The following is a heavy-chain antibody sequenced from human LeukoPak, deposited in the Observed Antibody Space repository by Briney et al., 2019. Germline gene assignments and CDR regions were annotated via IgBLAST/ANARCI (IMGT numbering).Heavy chain of an antibody. Sequence: KPGGSLTLSCTASGFTFTNAWMSWVRQAPGKGLEWVGRIKSKTDGRTTDYAARVKGRFTISRDDSKLTLYLQMNSVKIEDTVVYYCTTSRYWGQGTLVTVSS. D-gene: IGHD6-19*01. CDR1: GFTFTNAW. V-gene: IGHV3-15*01. J-gene: IGHJ4*02. CDR3: TTSRY. CDR2: IKSKTDGRTT.